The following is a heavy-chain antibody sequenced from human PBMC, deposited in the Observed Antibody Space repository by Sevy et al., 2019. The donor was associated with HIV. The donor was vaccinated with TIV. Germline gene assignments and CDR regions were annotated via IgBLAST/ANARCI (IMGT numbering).Heavy chain of an antibody. V-gene: IGHV1-69*06. D-gene: IGHD3-22*01. Sequence: ASVKVSCKASGGTFSSYAISWVRQAPGQGLEWMGGIIPIFGTANYAQMFQGRVTITADKSTSTAYMELSSLRSEDTAVYYCARSPYDSSGYYYYYYYMDVWGKGTTVTVSS. CDR3: ARSPYDSSGYYYYYYYMDV. J-gene: IGHJ6*03. CDR1: GGTFSSYA. CDR2: IIPIFGTA.